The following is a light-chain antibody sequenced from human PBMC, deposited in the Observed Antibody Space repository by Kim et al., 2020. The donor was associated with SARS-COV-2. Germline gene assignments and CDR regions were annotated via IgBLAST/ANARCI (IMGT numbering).Light chain of an antibody. CDR1: ILRSYD. Sequence: VVLGQTVRITCQGPILRSYDATRYQQKPGQAPIHVIYGKNTRPAGIPDRFSGASSGNTASLTITGTQAGDEADYYCNSRDSNDNVVFGGGTKVTVL. V-gene: IGLV3-19*01. CDR2: GKN. J-gene: IGLJ2*01. CDR3: NSRDSNDNVV.